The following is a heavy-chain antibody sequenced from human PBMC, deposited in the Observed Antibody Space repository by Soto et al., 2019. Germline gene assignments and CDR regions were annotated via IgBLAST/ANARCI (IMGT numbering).Heavy chain of an antibody. V-gene: IGHV3-53*01. CDR3: AKGNYYDNFGNWVANQAFEY. Sequence: GSLRLSCAASGFTISSDYMSWVRQAPGNGLEWVSLIYSGGSTYYSDSVRGRFTISSDKSRNTVYLRMSSLRAEDTAFYYCAKGNYYDNFGNWVANQAFEYWAQGKIVTVSS. CDR2: IYSGGST. J-gene: IGHJ4*02. CDR1: GFTISSDY. D-gene: IGHD3-10*01.